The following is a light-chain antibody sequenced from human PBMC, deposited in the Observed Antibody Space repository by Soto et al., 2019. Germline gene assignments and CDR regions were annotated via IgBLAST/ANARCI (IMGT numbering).Light chain of an antibody. V-gene: IGKV1-5*03. CDR1: QSISSW. Sequence: DIQMTQSPSTLSASVGDRVTITCRASQSISSWLAWYQQKPWKAPKLLIYKASSLGSGVPSRFSGSGSGTEFTLTISSLQPDDFATYYCQHYNDYSAWTFGQGTKVDIK. CDR3: QHYNDYSAWT. CDR2: KAS. J-gene: IGKJ1*01.